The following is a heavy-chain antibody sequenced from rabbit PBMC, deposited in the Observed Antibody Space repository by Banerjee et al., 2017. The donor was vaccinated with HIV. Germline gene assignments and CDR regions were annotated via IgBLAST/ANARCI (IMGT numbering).Heavy chain of an antibody. CDR2: IDPVFGRT. D-gene: IGHD6-1*01. CDR3: VRSTGYAGYGFATGFDL. Sequence: QEQLKESGGGLVQPGGSLKLSCKASGFDFSSYGVSWVRQAPGKGLEWIGFIDPVFGRTYCASWVNGRFTISSHNAQNTVFLQMTSLTAADTATYFCVRSTGYAGYGFATGFDLWGQGTLVPVS. J-gene: IGHJ4*01. CDR1: GFDFSSYG. V-gene: IGHV1S47*01.